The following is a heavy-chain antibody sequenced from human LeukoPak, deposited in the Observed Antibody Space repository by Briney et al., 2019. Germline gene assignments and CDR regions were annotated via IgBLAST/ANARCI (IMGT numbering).Heavy chain of an antibody. D-gene: IGHD3-22*01. CDR2: IYYSGST. CDR3: ARVGSYFDIGGPKGLVTDY. V-gene: IGHV4-39*07. CDR1: GGSISSSSYY. Sequence: PSETLSLTCTVSGGSISSSSYYWGWIRQPPGKGLEWIGSIYYSGSTYYNPSLKSRVTISVDTSKNQFSLKLSSVTAADTAVYYCARVGSYFDIGGPKGLVTDYWGQGTLVTVSS. J-gene: IGHJ4*02.